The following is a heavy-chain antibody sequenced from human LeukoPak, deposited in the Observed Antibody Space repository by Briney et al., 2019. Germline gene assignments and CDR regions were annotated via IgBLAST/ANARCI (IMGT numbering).Heavy chain of an antibody. CDR2: INPNSGGT. CDR3: ARDRAMDY. Sequence: ASVKVSCKASGYTFTGYFIYCVRQAPGQGLEWMGRINPNSGGTDYAQKFQGRVTMTRDTSINTAYMELSRLRSDDTAVYYCARDRAMDYWGQGTLVTVSS. CDR1: GYTFTGYF. J-gene: IGHJ4*02. V-gene: IGHV1-2*06.